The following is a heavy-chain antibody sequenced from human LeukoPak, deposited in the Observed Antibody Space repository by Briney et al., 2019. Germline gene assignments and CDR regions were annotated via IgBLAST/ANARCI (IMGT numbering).Heavy chain of an antibody. CDR3: ARARDKDYGDYVFDP. CDR1: GYTFTSYD. Sequence: ASVKVSCKASGYTFTSYDISWVRQATGQGLEWMGWMNPNSGNTGYAQKFQGRVTITRNTSISTAYMELSSLRSEDTAVYYCARARDKDYGDYVFDPWGQGTLVTVSS. D-gene: IGHD4-17*01. CDR2: MNPNSGNT. J-gene: IGHJ5*02. V-gene: IGHV1-8*03.